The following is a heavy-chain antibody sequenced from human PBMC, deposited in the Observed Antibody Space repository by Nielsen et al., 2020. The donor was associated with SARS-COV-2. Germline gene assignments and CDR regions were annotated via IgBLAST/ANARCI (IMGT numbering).Heavy chain of an antibody. J-gene: IGHJ3*02. Sequence: SETLSLTCAVSGGSISSGGYSWSWIRQPPGKGLEWIGYIYHSGRTYYNPSLKSRVTISVDRSKNQFSLKLSSVTAADTAVYYCARGGRITCEGADDAFDIWGQGTMVTVSS. V-gene: IGHV4-30-2*01. CDR2: IYHSGRT. CDR1: GGSISSGGYS. CDR3: ARGGRITCEGADDAFDI. D-gene: IGHD3-16*01.